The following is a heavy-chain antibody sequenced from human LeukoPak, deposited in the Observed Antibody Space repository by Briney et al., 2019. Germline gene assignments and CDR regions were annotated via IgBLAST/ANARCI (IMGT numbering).Heavy chain of an antibody. Sequence: GGSLRLSCSASGFSFSFYTMSWVRQAPGKGLEYVSGIISAGGRIYYTDPMKGRFTISRDNSNNTQSLQMSSLRPEDTAVYYCVKDSLVGPQSYFDYWGQGTPVTVSS. CDR3: VKDSLVGPQSYFDY. V-gene: IGHV3-64D*09. CDR1: GFSFSFYT. D-gene: IGHD6-6*01. J-gene: IGHJ4*02. CDR2: IISAGGRI.